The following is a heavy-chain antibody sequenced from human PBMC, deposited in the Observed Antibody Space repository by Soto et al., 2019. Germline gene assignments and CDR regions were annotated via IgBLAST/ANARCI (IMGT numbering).Heavy chain of an antibody. J-gene: IGHJ4*02. CDR2: ISYDGSNK. CDR1: GFTFSNSW. D-gene: IGHD5-18*01. Sequence: GGSLRLSCAASGFTFSNSWMNWVRQAPGKGLEWVAVISYDGSNKYYADSVKGRFTISRDNSKNTLYLQMNSLRAEDTAVYYCAREAPARRGYSYGSFDYWGQGTLVTVSS. V-gene: IGHV3-30-3*01. CDR3: AREAPARRGYSYGSFDY.